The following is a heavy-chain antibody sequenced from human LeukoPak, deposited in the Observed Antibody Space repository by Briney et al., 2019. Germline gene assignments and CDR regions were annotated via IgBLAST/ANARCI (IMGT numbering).Heavy chain of an antibody. CDR2: IYYSGST. Sequence: PSETLSLTCTVSGVSISSYYWSWIRQPPGKGLEWIGSIYYSGSTYYNPSLKSRVTISVDTSKNQFSLKLSSVTAADTAVYYCAREGYDILTGYYTNDYWGQGTLVTVSS. V-gene: IGHV4-59*12. CDR1: GVSISSYY. CDR3: AREGYDILTGYYTNDY. D-gene: IGHD3-9*01. J-gene: IGHJ4*02.